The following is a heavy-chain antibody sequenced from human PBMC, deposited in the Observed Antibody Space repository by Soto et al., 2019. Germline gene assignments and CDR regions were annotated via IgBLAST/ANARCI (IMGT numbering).Heavy chain of an antibody. CDR3: AEESPCLGFSYGSPFFDY. V-gene: IGHV3-23*01. CDR2: ISGSGGST. D-gene: IGHD5-18*01. J-gene: IGHJ4*02. Sequence: GGSLRLSCAASGFTFSSNAMSWVRQAPGKGLEWVSAISGSGGSTYYADSVKGRFTISRDNSKNTLYLQMNSLGAEDTALYYWAEESPCLGFSYGSPFFDYWGQGTLVTVSS. CDR1: GFTFSSNA.